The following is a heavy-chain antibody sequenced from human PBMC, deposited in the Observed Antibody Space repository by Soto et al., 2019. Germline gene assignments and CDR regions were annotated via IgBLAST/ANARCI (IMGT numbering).Heavy chain of an antibody. CDR2: ISAYNGNT. CDR1: GYAFTSYC. D-gene: IGHD6-19*01. J-gene: IGHJ4*02. V-gene: IGHV1-18*01. CDR3: ARGSFGIEVGGTMGH. Sequence: VQFAFKASGYAFTSYCSSCVRHAPGQGLEWMGWISAYNGNTNYAQKLQGRVTMTTDTSTSTAYMELRSLRSDDTAVYYCARGSFGIEVGGTMGHWGQGTMVTVSS.